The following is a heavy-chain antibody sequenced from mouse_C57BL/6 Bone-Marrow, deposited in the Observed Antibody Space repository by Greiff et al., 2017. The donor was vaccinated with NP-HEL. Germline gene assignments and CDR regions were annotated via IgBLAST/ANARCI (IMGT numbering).Heavy chain of an antibody. J-gene: IGHJ2*01. Sequence: QVQLQQPGAELVKPGASVKLSCKASGYTFTSYWMQWVKQRPGQGLEWIGEIDPSDSYTNYNQKFKGKATLTVDTSSSTAYMQLSSLTSEDSAVYYCARELGSFYFDYWGQGTTLTVSS. V-gene: IGHV1-50*01. D-gene: IGHD1-1*01. CDR1: GYTFTSYW. CDR2: IDPSDSYT. CDR3: ARELGSFYFDY.